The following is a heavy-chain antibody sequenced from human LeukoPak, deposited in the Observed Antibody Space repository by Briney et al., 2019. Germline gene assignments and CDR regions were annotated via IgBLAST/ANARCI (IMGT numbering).Heavy chain of an antibody. V-gene: IGHV1-18*04. CDR2: ISAYNGNT. J-gene: IGHJ6*04. CDR1: GYTFTSYG. D-gene: IGHD2-2*01. CDR3: ARVKYCSSTSCYAGFYYGMDV. Sequence: ASVKVSCKASGYTFTSYGISWVRQAPGQGLEWMGWISAYNGNTNYEQKLQGRVTMTTDTSTSTAYMELRSLRSDDTAVYYCARVKYCSSTSCYAGFYYGMDVWGKGTTVTVSS.